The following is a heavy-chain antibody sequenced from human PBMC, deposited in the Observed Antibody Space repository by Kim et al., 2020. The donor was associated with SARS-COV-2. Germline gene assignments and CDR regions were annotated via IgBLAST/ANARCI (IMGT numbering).Heavy chain of an antibody. CDR2: IYSGGST. CDR3: ARDRYGSGSYSP. Sequence: GGSLRLSCAASGFTVSSNYMSWVRQAPGKGLEWVSVIYSGGSTYYADSVKGRFTISRDNSKNTLYLQMNSLRAEDTAVYYCARDRYGSGSYSPWGQGTLVTVSS. V-gene: IGHV3-66*02. D-gene: IGHD3-10*01. J-gene: IGHJ5*02. CDR1: GFTVSSNY.